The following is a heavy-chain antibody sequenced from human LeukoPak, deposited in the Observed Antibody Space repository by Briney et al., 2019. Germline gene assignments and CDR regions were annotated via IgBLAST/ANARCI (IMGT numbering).Heavy chain of an antibody. V-gene: IGHV3-23*01. Sequence: PGGSLRLSCAASGFTFSSFAMSWVRQAPGKGLEWVSAINGGGGTTYYADSVKGRFTISRDNSKNTLYLQMNSLRAEDTALYYCAKREECGSTSCKYYFDYWGLGTLVTVSS. J-gene: IGHJ4*02. CDR1: GFTFSSFA. CDR3: AKREECGSTSCKYYFDY. D-gene: IGHD2-2*01. CDR2: INGGGGTT.